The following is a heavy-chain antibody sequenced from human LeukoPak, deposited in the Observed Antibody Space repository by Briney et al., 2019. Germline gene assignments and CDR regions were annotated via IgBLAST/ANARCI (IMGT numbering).Heavy chain of an antibody. CDR1: GGTFSSYA. Sequence: SVKVSCKASGGTFSSYAISWVRQAPGQGLEWMVGIIPIFGTANYAQKFQGRVTITADESTSTAYMELSSLRSEDTAVYYCARLPEYCSSTSCYRAWGQGTLVTVSS. CDR2: IIPIFGTA. J-gene: IGHJ5*02. D-gene: IGHD2-2*02. CDR3: ARLPEYCSSTSCYRA. V-gene: IGHV1-69*13.